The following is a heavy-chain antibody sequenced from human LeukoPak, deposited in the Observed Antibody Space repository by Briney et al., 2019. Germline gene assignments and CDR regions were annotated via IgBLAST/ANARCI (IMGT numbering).Heavy chain of an antibody. CDR2: IYNDGST. V-gene: IGHV3-53*01. CDR3: ARERYDSIHPRYFDL. Sequence: GGSLRLSCAASGFTVSTNYMSWVRQAPGKGLEWVSVIYNDGSTYYADSVKGRFTISRDNSKNTLYLQMNSLRAEDTAVYYCARERYDSIHPRYFDLWGRGTLVTVSS. J-gene: IGHJ2*01. D-gene: IGHD3-22*01. CDR1: GFTVSTNY.